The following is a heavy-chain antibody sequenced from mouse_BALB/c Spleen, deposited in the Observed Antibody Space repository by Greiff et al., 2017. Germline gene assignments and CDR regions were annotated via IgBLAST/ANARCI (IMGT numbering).Heavy chain of an antibody. CDR3: ARKFDYDGAMDY. J-gene: IGHJ4*01. CDR1: GFTFSSFG. CDR2: ISSGSSTI. V-gene: IGHV5-17*02. Sequence: EVKLVESGGGLVQPGGSRKLSCAASGFTFSSFGMHWVRQAPEKGLEWVAYISSGSSTIYYADTVKGRFTISRDNPKNTLFLQMTSLRSEDTAMYYCARKFDYDGAMDYWGQGTSVTVSS. D-gene: IGHD2-4*01.